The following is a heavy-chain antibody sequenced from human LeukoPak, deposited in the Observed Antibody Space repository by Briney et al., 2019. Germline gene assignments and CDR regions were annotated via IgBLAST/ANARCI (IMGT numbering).Heavy chain of an antibody. J-gene: IGHJ4*02. D-gene: IGHD6-19*01. CDR1: GFTFSSYS. Sequence: GGSLRLSCAASGFTFSSYSMNWVRQAPGKGLEWVSSISSSSSYIYYADSVKGRFTISRDNAKNSLYLQMNSLRAEDTAVYYCAKGGSGWYPGFDYWGQGTLVTVSS. V-gene: IGHV3-21*04. CDR2: ISSSSSYI. CDR3: AKGGSGWYPGFDY.